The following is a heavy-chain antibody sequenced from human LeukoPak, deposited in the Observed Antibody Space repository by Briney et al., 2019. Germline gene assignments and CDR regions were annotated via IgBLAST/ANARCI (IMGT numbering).Heavy chain of an antibody. CDR3: ARGHYDFWSGYLMGDNYFDY. J-gene: IGHJ4*02. V-gene: IGHV4-39*07. D-gene: IGHD3-3*01. Sequence: SETLSLTCTVSGGPISSSSYYWGWIRQPPGKGLEWIGSIYYSGSTYYNPSLKSRVTISVDTSKNQFSLKLSSVTAADTAVYYCARGHYDFWSGYLMGDNYFDYWGQGTLVTVSS. CDR2: IYYSGST. CDR1: GGPISSSSYY.